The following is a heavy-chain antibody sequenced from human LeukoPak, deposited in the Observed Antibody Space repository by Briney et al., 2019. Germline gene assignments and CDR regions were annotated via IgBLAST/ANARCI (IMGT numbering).Heavy chain of an antibody. V-gene: IGHV4-59*01. CDR3: ARDPPGKGALDF. Sequence: PSETLSLTCTVSGGSLDSFYWSWIRQPPGRGLEYIGYIYYSGPTNSDPSLKGRVTISVDMSKNQFSLKLISVTAADTAVYYCARDPPGKGALDFWGQGTLVTVSS. CDR2: IYYSGPT. CDR1: GGSLDSFY. D-gene: IGHD3-16*01. J-gene: IGHJ4*02.